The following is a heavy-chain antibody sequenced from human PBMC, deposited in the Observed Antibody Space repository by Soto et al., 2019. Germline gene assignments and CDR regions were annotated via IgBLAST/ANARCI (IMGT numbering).Heavy chain of an antibody. Sequence: GGSLRLSCAASGFSVSSNYMTWVRQAPGKGLERVSIIYSDGRTNYADSVKGRFTISRDNSKNTVYLQMTSLSADDTAVYYCAREISAGFGEPWLDPWGQGTLVTVSS. CDR2: IYSDGRT. J-gene: IGHJ5*02. CDR1: GFSVSSNY. D-gene: IGHD3-10*01. V-gene: IGHV3-53*01. CDR3: AREISAGFGEPWLDP.